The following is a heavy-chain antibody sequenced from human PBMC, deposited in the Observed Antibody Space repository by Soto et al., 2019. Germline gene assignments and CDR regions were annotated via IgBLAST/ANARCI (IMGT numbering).Heavy chain of an antibody. Sequence: PGGSLRLSCTASGFTFGDYAMSWFRKAPGKGLEWVGFIRNKAYGGTTEYAASVNGRFTISRDDSKSIAYLQMNSLKTEDTAVYYCTLRGSGYHFYYYGMDVWGQGTTVTVSS. CDR2: IRNKAYGGTT. J-gene: IGHJ6*02. D-gene: IGHD3-22*01. V-gene: IGHV3-49*03. CDR3: TLRGSGYHFYYYGMDV. CDR1: GFTFGDYA.